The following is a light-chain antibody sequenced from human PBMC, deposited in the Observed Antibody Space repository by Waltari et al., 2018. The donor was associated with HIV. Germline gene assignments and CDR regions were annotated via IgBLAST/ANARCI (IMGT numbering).Light chain of an antibody. V-gene: IGKV1-33*01. CDR3: QQYKKLPLT. CDR1: QDIEKY. Sequence: DIQISQSPSSLSASLGGRVTIACQASQDIEKYLSWYQQKPGKGPKLLMYAASTLEIGVPSRFSGGGSGTDLNVTINNVQPDDFATYYCQQYKKLPLTFGGGTKVEIK. CDR2: AAS. J-gene: IGKJ4*01.